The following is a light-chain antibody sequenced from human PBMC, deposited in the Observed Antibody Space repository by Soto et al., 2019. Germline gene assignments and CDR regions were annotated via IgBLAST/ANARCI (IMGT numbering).Light chain of an antibody. Sequence: ETVVTQSPDTLSVSPGESATLSCRASQKINNNFAWYQQRPGQAPRLLIYAVSTRATGIPARFSGSGSGTEFTLTISSLRSEDFAVYYCQQYNNWPLTFGGGTKADIK. CDR3: QQYNNWPLT. CDR1: QKINNN. CDR2: AVS. J-gene: IGKJ4*01. V-gene: IGKV3-15*01.